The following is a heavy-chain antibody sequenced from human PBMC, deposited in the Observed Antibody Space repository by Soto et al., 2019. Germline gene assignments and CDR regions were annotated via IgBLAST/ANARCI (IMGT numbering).Heavy chain of an antibody. Sequence: QVQLQQWGAGLLKPSETLSLTCAVYGGSFSGYYWSWIRQPPGKGLEWIGEIKHRGSTNYNPSLKSRVTISVDTSKNQFSLKLSSVTAADTAVYYCARLYGSRGPFGYWGQGTLVTVSS. J-gene: IGHJ4*02. D-gene: IGHD6-13*01. V-gene: IGHV4-34*01. CDR1: GGSFSGYY. CDR2: IKHRGST. CDR3: ARLYGSRGPFGY.